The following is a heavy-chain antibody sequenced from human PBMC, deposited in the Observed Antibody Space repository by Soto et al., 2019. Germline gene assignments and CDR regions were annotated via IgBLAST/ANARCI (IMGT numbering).Heavy chain of an antibody. J-gene: IGHJ3*02. CDR2: IKQDGSEK. CDR1: GFTFSSYW. V-gene: IGHV3-7*01. CDR3: AREWGRGWYRGSVDI. D-gene: IGHD6-19*01. Sequence: GGSLRLSCAASGFTFSSYWMSWVRQAPGKGLEWVANIKQDGSEKYYVDSVKGRFTISRDNAKNSLYLQMNSLRAEDTAVYYCAREWGRGWYRGSVDIWGQGTMVTVSS.